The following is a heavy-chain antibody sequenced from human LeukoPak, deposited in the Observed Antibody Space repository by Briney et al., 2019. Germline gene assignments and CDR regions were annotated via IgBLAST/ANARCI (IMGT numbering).Heavy chain of an antibody. J-gene: IGHJ5*02. CDR3: ARARYNWNSVWFDP. Sequence: GGSLRLSCAASGFTVSSNYMSWVRQAPGKGLEWVSVIYSGGSTYYADSVKGRFTISRDNSKNTLYLQMSSLRAEDTAVYYCARARYNWNSVWFDPWGQGTLVTVSS. CDR1: GFTVSSNY. V-gene: IGHV3-53*01. D-gene: IGHD1-7*01. CDR2: IYSGGST.